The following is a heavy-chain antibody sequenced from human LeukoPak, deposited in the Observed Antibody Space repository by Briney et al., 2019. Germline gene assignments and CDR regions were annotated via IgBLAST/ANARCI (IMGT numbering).Heavy chain of an antibody. CDR3: AREVYSSGWYHYYYMDV. CDR2: IIPVFGTA. V-gene: IGHV1-69*05. CDR1: GGTFSSYA. D-gene: IGHD6-19*01. Sequence: SVKVSCKASGGTFSSYAISWVRQAPGQGLEWMGGIIPVFGTANYAQKFQGRVTITTDESTSTAYMELSSLRSEDTAVYYCAREVYSSGWYHYYYMDVWGKGTTVTVSS. J-gene: IGHJ6*03.